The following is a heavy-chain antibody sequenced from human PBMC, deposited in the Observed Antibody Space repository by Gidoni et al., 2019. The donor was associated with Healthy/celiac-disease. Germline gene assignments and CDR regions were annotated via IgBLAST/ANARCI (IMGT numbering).Heavy chain of an antibody. J-gene: IGHJ4*02. CDR1: GFSFRSYA. D-gene: IGHD3-9*01. V-gene: IGHV3-30-3*01. Sequence: VPLVVSGGAVVQPGRSLRLSCAASGFSFRSYAMPLVRQAPGKGLDWVRQAPGKGRGGVAVISYDGSNKYYADSVKGRFTISRDNSKNTLYLQMNSLRAEDTAVYYCAGDLALDILTGPLDYWGQGTLVTVSS. CDR2: ISYDGSNK. CDR3: AGDLALDILTGPLDY.